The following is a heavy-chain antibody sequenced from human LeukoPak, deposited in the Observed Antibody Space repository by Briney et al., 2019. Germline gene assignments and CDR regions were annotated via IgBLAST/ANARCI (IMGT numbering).Heavy chain of an antibody. J-gene: IGHJ4*02. CDR2: IDSDGSST. Sequence: QPGGSLRLSCAASGFTFSYYWMHWVRQAPGKGLVWVSRIDSDGSSTSYADSVKGRFTSVKGRFTISRDNAKNSLYLQMNSLRAEDTAVYYCARVRGVQWGSIYWGQGTLVTVSS. CDR3: ARVRGVQWGSIY. V-gene: IGHV3-74*01. CDR1: GFTFSYYW. D-gene: IGHD3-10*01.